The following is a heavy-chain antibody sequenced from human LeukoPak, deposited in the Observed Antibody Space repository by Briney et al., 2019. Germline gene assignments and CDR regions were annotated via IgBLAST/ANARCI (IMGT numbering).Heavy chain of an antibody. CDR2: IRNDGTKK. D-gene: IGHD6-19*01. CDR3: ARQQYSSGWYQGLSASPYYYYMDV. Sequence: GGSLRLSCAASGFTFSTSGMHWVRQSPGKGLDWVAFIRNDGTKKNYADSVKGRFTISRDNSKNTLYLQMNSLRAEDTAVYYCARQQYSSGWYQGLSASPYYYYMDVWGKGTTVTISS. V-gene: IGHV3-30*02. J-gene: IGHJ6*03. CDR1: GFTFSTSG.